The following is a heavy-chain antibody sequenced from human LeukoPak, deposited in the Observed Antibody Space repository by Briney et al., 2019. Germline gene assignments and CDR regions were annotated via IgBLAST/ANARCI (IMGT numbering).Heavy chain of an antibody. Sequence: GESLKISCKDSGYSFSNSWIGWVRQMPGKGLEWMGVIYPGDSDTRYNPSFQGQVTISADKSISTAYLQWSSLKASDTAMYYCARYETGWYSDYWGQGTLVIVSS. D-gene: IGHD6-19*01. CDR1: GYSFSNSW. CDR2: IYPGDSDT. J-gene: IGHJ4*02. V-gene: IGHV5-51*01. CDR3: ARYETGWYSDY.